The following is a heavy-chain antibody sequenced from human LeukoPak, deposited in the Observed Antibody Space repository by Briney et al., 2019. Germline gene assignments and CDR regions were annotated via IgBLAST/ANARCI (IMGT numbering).Heavy chain of an antibody. Sequence: SETLSLTCTVSGYSITRGYFWGWIRQSPGKGLEWIASMFHSGSTYYNPSLKSRVTMSVDTSKNQFSLRLSSVTAADTAVYYCARVVRYYGSGSYVYYYYMDVWGKGTTVTISS. V-gene: IGHV4-38-2*02. CDR3: ARVVRYYGSGSYVYYYYMDV. CDR2: MFHSGST. J-gene: IGHJ6*03. CDR1: GYSITRGYF. D-gene: IGHD3-10*01.